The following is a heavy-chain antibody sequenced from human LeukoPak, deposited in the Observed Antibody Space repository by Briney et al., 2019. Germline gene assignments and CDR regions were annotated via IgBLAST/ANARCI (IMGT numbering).Heavy chain of an antibody. D-gene: IGHD3-3*01. Sequence: SETLSLTCTVSGGSISSGSYYWSWIRQPAGKGLEWIGRIYTSGSTNYNPSLKSRVTISVDTSKNQFSLKLSSVTAADTAVYYCAPSSITIFGVVRGTWFDPWGQGTLVTVSS. V-gene: IGHV4-61*02. CDR1: GGSISSGSYY. CDR3: APSSITIFGVVRGTWFDP. CDR2: IYTSGST. J-gene: IGHJ5*02.